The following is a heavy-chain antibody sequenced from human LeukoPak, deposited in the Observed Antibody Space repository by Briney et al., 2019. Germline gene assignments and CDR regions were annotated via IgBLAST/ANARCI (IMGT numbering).Heavy chain of an antibody. D-gene: IGHD2-15*01. J-gene: IGHJ4*02. CDR1: GFTFSSYS. CDR2: ISSSSSTI. V-gene: IGHV3-48*01. CDR3: ARDLYRGGTRN. Sequence: GGSLRLSCAASGFTFSSYSMNWVRQAPGKGLEWVSYISSSSSTIYYADSVKGRFTIPRDNAKNSLYLQMNSLRAEDTAVYYCARDLYRGGTRNWGQGTLVTVSS.